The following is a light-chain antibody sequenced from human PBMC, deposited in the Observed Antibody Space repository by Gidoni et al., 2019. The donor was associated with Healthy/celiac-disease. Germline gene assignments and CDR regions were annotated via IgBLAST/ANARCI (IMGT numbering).Light chain of an antibody. Sequence: QSALTHPPSESGSPGQSVTISCTCTSSDVGGYNYVSWYQQHPGKSPPLMIYEVSKRPSGVADRFSGSKAGNTASLTVSGLQDEDEADYYCSSYAGSNNLVFGGGTKLTV. V-gene: IGLV2-8*01. CDR3: SSYAGSNNLV. CDR1: SSDVGGYNY. CDR2: EVS. J-gene: IGLJ2*01.